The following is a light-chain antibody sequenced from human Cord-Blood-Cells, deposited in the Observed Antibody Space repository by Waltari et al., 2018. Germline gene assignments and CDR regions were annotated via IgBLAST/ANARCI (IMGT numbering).Light chain of an antibody. CDR3: MQALQTPYT. J-gene: IGKJ2*01. CDR1: QSLLHSNGYNY. CDR2: LGS. V-gene: IGKV2-28*01. Sequence: LSLPVTPGEPASISCRSSQSLLHSNGYNYLDWYLQKPGQSPQLLIYLGSNRASGVPDRFSGSGSGTDFTLKISRVEAEDVGVYYCMQALQTPYTFGQGTKLEIK.